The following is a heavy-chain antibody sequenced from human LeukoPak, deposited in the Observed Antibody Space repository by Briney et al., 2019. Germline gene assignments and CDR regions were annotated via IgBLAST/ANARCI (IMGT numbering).Heavy chain of an antibody. CDR3: ARGLATVFLARFDY. CDR2: INHSGST. CDR1: GGSISSYY. J-gene: IGHJ4*02. V-gene: IGHV4-34*01. Sequence: SETLSLTCTVSGGSISSYYWSWIRQPPGKGLEWIGEINHSGSTNYNPSLKSRVTISVDTSKNQFSLKLSSVTAADTAVYYCARGLATVFLARFDYWGQGTLVTVSS. D-gene: IGHD4-17*01.